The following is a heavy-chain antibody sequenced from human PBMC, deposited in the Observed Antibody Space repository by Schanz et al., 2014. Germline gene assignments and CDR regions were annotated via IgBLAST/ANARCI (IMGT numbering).Heavy chain of an antibody. Sequence: QVQLVQSGAEVKKPGASVKVSCKASGVTFSTYTISWVRQAPGQGLEWMGRIIPILGIANYAQKFQGRVTITADKSTFPAYMDVSSLRSEDTAVYYCASSGAGYSSSWDYDYWGQGTLVTVSS. D-gene: IGHD6-13*01. V-gene: IGHV1-69*02. CDR2: IIPILGIA. J-gene: IGHJ4*02. CDR3: ASSGAGYSSSWDYDY. CDR1: GVTFSTYT.